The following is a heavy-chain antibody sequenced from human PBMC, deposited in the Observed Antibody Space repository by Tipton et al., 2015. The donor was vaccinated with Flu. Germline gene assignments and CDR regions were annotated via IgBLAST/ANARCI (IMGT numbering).Heavy chain of an antibody. V-gene: IGHV1-46*01. CDR3: ARGGDYGPHRYAFNI. J-gene: IGHJ3*02. CDR2: LNPNGGDT. D-gene: IGHD4/OR15-4a*01. CDR1: GYTFPNHY. Sequence: QLVQSGAEIKKSGASVKVSCRASGYTFPNHYVHWVRQAPGQGLEWMGILNPNGGDTTYAQNLLGRITMTSDTSTSTVYMELSSLRSEDTAVYYCARGGDYGPHRYAFNIWGQGTMVTVSS.